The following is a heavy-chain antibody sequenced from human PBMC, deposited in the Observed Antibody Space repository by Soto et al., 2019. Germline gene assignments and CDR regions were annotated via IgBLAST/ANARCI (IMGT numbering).Heavy chain of an antibody. CDR1: GGSFTRNNW. Sequence: QVQLQESGPGLVKPSGTLSLTCTVSGGSFTRNNWWTWVRQPPGQGLEWIGEIYRTGSTNYNPSLKSRVTIPLDKSENQFSLKVTSLTAADTAVYYCASRDPGTSVDYWGQGTLVTVSS. CDR2: IYRTGST. J-gene: IGHJ4*02. CDR3: ASRDPGTSVDY. V-gene: IGHV4-4*02. D-gene: IGHD1-7*01.